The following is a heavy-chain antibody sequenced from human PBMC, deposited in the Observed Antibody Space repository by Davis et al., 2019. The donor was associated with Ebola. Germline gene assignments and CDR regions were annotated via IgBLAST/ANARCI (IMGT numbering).Heavy chain of an antibody. D-gene: IGHD6-19*01. V-gene: IGHV4-59*01. Sequence: MPGGSLRLSCTVSGASISNYYWSWIRQPPGKGLEWIGYIYYSGSTTYNPSLKSRVTISVDTSQNQFSLKLTSVTAADTAVYYCARGAGAAVAQLLWGQGTMVTVSS. CDR1: GASISNYY. CDR2: IYYSGST. CDR3: ARGAGAAVAQLL. J-gene: IGHJ3*01.